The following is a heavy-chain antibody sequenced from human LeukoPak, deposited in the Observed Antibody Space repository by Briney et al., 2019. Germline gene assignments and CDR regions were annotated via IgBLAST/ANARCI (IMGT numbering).Heavy chain of an antibody. CDR1: GFTFSSYS. V-gene: IGHV3-48*01. CDR3: ARDSLVRGLPPWYYYYGMDV. CDR2: ISSSSSTI. Sequence: SGGSLRLSCAASGFTFSSYSMNWVRQAPGKGLEWVSYISSSSSTIYYADSVKGRFTISRDNAKNSLYLQMNSLRAEDTAVYYCARDSLVRGLPPWYYYYGMDVWGQGTTVTVSS. J-gene: IGHJ6*02. D-gene: IGHD3-10*01.